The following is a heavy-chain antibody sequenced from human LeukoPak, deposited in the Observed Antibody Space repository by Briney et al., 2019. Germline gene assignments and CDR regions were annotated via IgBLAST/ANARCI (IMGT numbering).Heavy chain of an antibody. V-gene: IGHV3-30*02. CDR1: GFTFRSYG. CDR2: IRYDGTNK. Sequence: GGSLRLSCAASGFTFRSYGMHWVRQAPGKGLEWVAIIRYDGTNKYYADSVKGRFTISRDNSKNTLFLQMNSLRAEDTAVYYCAKRRGLELLYYYYMDVWGKGTTVTVSS. D-gene: IGHD1-7*01. J-gene: IGHJ6*03. CDR3: AKRRGLELLYYYYMDV.